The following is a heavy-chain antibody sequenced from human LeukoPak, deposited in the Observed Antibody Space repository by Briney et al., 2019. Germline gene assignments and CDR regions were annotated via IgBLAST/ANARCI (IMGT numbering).Heavy chain of an antibody. CDR3: ASPSGYGMDV. J-gene: IGHJ6*02. CDR2: INHSGST. D-gene: IGHD6-6*01. Sequence: SETLSLTCAVYGGPFSGYYWSWIRQPPGKGLEWIGEINHSGSTNYNPSLKSRVTISVDTSKNQFSLKLSSVTAADTAVYYCASPSGYGMDVWGQGTTVTVSS. CDR1: GGPFSGYY. V-gene: IGHV4-34*01.